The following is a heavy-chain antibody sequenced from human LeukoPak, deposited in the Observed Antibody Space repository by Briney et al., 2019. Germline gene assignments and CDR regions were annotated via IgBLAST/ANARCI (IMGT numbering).Heavy chain of an antibody. Sequence: SETLSLTCTVSGGSISSYYWNWIRQPPGKGLEWIGYIYYSGSTNYNPSLKSRVTISVDTSKNQFSLKLSSVTAADTAVYYCARGGMTTQPFDYWGQGTLVTVSS. CDR2: IYYSGST. V-gene: IGHV4-59*01. CDR1: GGSISSYY. CDR3: ARGGMTTQPFDY. D-gene: IGHD4-17*01. J-gene: IGHJ4*02.